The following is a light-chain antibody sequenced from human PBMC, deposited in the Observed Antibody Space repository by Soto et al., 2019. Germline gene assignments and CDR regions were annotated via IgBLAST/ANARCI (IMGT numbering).Light chain of an antibody. J-gene: IGKJ3*01. CDR3: QQYGSAPFT. Sequence: VLTQSPGTLSLSPGERATLSCRASQRVSSSFLAWYQQRPGQAPRLLIHGISTRATGLPDRFSGSGSGTEVTLTINRLQPEDFAQYFCQQYGSAPFTFGPGTKLEI. CDR1: QRVSSSF. V-gene: IGKV3-20*01. CDR2: GIS.